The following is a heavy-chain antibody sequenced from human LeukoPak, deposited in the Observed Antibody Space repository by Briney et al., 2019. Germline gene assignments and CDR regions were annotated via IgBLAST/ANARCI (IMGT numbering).Heavy chain of an antibody. V-gene: IGHV5-51*01. CDR1: GYSFTSYW. CDR3: ARQRWNDDYYYYGMDV. Sequence: LGESLKISCKGSGYSFTSYWIGWVRQMPGKGLEWMGIIYPGDSDTRYSPSFQGQVTISADKSISTAYLQWSSLKASDTAMYYCARQRWNDDYYYYGMDVWGQGTTVTVSS. D-gene: IGHD1-1*01. CDR2: IYPGDSDT. J-gene: IGHJ6*02.